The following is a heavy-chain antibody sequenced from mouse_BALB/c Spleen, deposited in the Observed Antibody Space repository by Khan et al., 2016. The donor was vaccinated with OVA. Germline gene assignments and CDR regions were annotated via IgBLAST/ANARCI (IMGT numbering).Heavy chain of an antibody. J-gene: IGHJ3*01. CDR2: IYPGSGST. CDR1: GYTFTSYW. D-gene: IGHD2-1*01. Sequence: LQQPGSELVRPGASVKLSCKASGYTFTSYWMHWVKQRHGQGLEWIGNIYPGSGSTNYDEKFKSKGTMTVDTSSSTAYMQLGSLTSEDSAVYSCTRGGYYGKSLFDYWGQGTLVTVSA. CDR3: TRGGYYGKSLFDY. V-gene: IGHV1S22*01.